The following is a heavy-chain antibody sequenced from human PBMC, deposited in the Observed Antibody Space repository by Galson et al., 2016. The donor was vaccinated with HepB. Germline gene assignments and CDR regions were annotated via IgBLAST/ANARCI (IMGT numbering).Heavy chain of an antibody. CDR2: IKHDGSEK. CDR1: GFTFSNYW. Sequence: SLRLSCAASGFTFSNYWMNWVRQAPGKGLEWVANIKHDGSEKYYVDSVKGRFTISRDNAKNSLYLQMNSLRAEDTAVYYCARRSPSVRVGFYYYGMDVWGQGTTVSVSS. J-gene: IGHJ6*02. V-gene: IGHV3-7*01. D-gene: IGHD3-10*01. CDR3: ARRSPSVRVGFYYYGMDV.